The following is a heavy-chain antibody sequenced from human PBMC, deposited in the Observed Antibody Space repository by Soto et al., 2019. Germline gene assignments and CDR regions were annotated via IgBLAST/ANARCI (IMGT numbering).Heavy chain of an antibody. Sequence: ASVKVSCKASGYTFTGYYVLWVRQAPGQGPECMGWINPYTGGTNYAQKFQGGVTMTRDTSISTAYMELSKLISDGTAVYYCATQFHHCGGDCYRGPYFGMDVWGQGTTVTVSS. J-gene: IGHJ6*02. D-gene: IGHD2-21*02. CDR2: INPYTGGT. V-gene: IGHV1-2*02. CDR1: GYTFTGYY. CDR3: ATQFHHCGGDCYRGPYFGMDV.